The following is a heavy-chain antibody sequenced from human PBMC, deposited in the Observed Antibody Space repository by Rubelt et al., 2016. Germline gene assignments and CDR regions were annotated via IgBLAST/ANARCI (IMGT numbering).Heavy chain of an antibody. Sequence: EVQLLESGGGLVQPGGSLRLSCAASGFTFSDYYMNWIRQAPGKGLEWVSAISGSGGSPYYADSVKGRFTISRDSSKNTLYLQMNSLRPDETGVYYCAREFPTDHGDFDSWGQGTLVTVSS. CDR1: GFTFSDYY. CDR2: ISGSGGSP. J-gene: IGHJ4*02. D-gene: IGHD4-17*01. CDR3: AREFPTDHGDFDS. V-gene: IGHV3-23*01.